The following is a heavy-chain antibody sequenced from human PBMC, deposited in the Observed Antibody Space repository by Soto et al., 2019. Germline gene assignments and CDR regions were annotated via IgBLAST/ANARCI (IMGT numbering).Heavy chain of an antibody. CDR1: GFTFSSYA. CDR3: AKVQDIVVVVAAVDY. CDR2: ISGSGGST. J-gene: IGHJ4*02. D-gene: IGHD2-15*01. Sequence: EVQLLESGGGLVQPGGSLRLSCAASGFTFSSYAMSWVRQAPGKGLEWVSAISGSGGSTYYADSVKGRFTISRDNSKNTLYLQMNGLRAEDTAVYYCAKVQDIVVVVAAVDYWGQGTLVTVSS. V-gene: IGHV3-23*01.